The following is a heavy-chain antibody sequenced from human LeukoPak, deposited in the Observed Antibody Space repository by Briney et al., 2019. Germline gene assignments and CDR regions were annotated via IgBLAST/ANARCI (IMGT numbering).Heavy chain of an antibody. CDR1: GFTFSTYE. Sequence: GGSLRLSCAASGFTFSTYEMNWVRQAPGKGLEWVSYISSSGRTIYYADSVKGRFTISRDNAKNSLYLRMNSLRAEDTAVYYCARNTPEDAFDIWGQGTMVTVSS. J-gene: IGHJ3*02. V-gene: IGHV3-48*03. CDR2: ISSSGRTI. CDR3: ARNTPEDAFDI.